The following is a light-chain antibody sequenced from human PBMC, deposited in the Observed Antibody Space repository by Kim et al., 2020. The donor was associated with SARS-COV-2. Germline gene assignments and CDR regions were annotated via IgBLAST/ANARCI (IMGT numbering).Light chain of an antibody. J-gene: IGLJ3*02. V-gene: IGLV2-11*01. CDR3: CSYAGTYTWV. CDR1: SSDVGAYNY. CDR2: DVS. Sequence: QSALTQPRSVSGSPGQSVTISCTGTSSDVGAYNYVSWYQQHPGKAPKLMICDVSRLPSGVPARFSGSKSGNTASLTISGLQAEDEADYYCCSYAGTYTWVFGGGTQLTVL.